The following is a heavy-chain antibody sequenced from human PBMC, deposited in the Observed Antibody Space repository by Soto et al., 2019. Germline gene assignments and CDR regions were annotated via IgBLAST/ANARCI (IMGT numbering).Heavy chain of an antibody. V-gene: IGHV1-18*01. CDR1: GYTFTSYG. CDR3: ASFPGIAVAGTFFDP. CDR2: ISAYNGNT. D-gene: IGHD6-19*01. Sequence: QVPLVQSGAEVKKPGASVKVSCKASGYTFTSYGISWVRQAPGQGLEWMGWISAYNGNTNYAQKLQGRVTMTTDTSTSTAYVELRSLRSDDTAVYYCASFPGIAVAGTFFDPWGQGTLVTVSS. J-gene: IGHJ5*02.